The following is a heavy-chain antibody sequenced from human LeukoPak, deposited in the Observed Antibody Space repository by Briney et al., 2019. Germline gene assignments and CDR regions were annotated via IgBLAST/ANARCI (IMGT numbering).Heavy chain of an antibody. D-gene: IGHD3-10*01. CDR3: ARVDLTYGSVPYMDV. Sequence: GGSLRLSCAASGFTFSSYSMNWVRQAPGKGLEWVSYISSSSSTIYYADSVKGRFTISRDNAKNSLYLQMNSLRAEDTAVYYCARVDLTYGSVPYMDVWGQGTTVTVSS. CDR2: ISSSSSTI. V-gene: IGHV3-48*01. CDR1: GFTFSSYS. J-gene: IGHJ6*02.